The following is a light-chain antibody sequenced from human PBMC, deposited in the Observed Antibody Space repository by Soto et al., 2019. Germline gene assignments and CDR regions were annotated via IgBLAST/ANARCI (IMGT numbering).Light chain of an antibody. Sequence: QSVLTQPPSVSGATGQRVTISCTGSSSNIGAGYDVHWYQQLPGTAPKLLIYGNSNRPSGVPDRFSGSKSGTSASLAITGLQAEDESDYYCQSYDSSLSGSVFGGGTQLTFL. CDR2: GNS. CDR1: SSNIGAGYD. CDR3: QSYDSSLSGSV. J-gene: IGLJ2*01. V-gene: IGLV1-40*01.